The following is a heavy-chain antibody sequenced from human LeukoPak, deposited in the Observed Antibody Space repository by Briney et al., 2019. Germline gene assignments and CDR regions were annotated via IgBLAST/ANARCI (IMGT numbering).Heavy chain of an antibody. CDR3: ATNWNYRFDC. V-gene: IGHV3-7*01. Sequence: PGGSLRLSCVASGFTFSSYWMSWVRQAPGKGLEWVANIRQDGGEEYYVDSVKGRFTISRDNAKNSLYLQMNSLRAEDTAVYYCATNWNYRFDCWGQGTLVTVSS. CDR2: IRQDGGEE. J-gene: IGHJ4*02. CDR1: GFTFSSYW. D-gene: IGHD1-7*01.